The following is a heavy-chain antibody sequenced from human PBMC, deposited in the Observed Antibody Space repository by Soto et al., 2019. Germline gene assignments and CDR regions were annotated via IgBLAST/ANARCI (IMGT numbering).Heavy chain of an antibody. D-gene: IGHD6-19*01. CDR3: ARGPAYIDGWRTFDL. Sequence: SETLSLSCTVSDDSFRGAEYYWSWIRQPLGKGPEWIGYTYYNGDTKYNPALRSRVTMSEDTSKNQFSLRLSSVTAADTAVYFCARGPAYIDGWRTFDLWGRGILVTVSS. V-gene: IGHV4-61*08. CDR1: DDSFRGAEYY. CDR2: TYYNGDT. J-gene: IGHJ4*02.